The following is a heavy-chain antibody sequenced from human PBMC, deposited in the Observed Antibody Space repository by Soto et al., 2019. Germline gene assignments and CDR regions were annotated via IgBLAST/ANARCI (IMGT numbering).Heavy chain of an antibody. CDR1: GGSVSSGSYY. Sequence: QVQLQESGPGLVKPSETLSLTCTVSGGSVSSGSYYWSWIRQPPGKGLEWIGYIYYSGSTNYSPSLKSRVSISVDAYKNQFSLQLGCVTAADTAVYYCARGRYSYGPQVWGQGTLVTVSS. V-gene: IGHV4-61*01. CDR3: ARGRYSYGPQV. D-gene: IGHD5-18*01. J-gene: IGHJ4*02. CDR2: IYYSGST.